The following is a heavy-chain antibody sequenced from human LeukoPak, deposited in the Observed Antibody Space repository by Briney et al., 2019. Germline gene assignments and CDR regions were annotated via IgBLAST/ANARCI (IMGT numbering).Heavy chain of an antibody. D-gene: IGHD6-19*01. CDR2: TYYRSKWST. V-gene: IGHV6-1*01. J-gene: IGHJ4*02. CDR1: GDSVSSNSAT. CDR3: ARGDQWLGQ. Sequence: PSQTLSLTCAISGDSVSSNSATWNWIRQSPSRGLEWLGRTYYRSKWSTNYALSVRSRITINPDTSKNQFSLQLNSVLPEDTAVYYCARGDQWLGQWGQGALVTVSS.